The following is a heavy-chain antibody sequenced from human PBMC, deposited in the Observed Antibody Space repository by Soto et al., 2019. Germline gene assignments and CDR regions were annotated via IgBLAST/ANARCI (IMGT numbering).Heavy chain of an antibody. CDR1: GESITHTAHC. CDR2: LYFSGNG. J-gene: IGHJ4*02. CDR3: STNRGGSRQQLLGGH. D-gene: IGHD2-15*01. Sequence: QLQLQQSGSGLVKPSETLSLTCSVSGESITHTAHCWGWVRPPPGQGLEWLGSLYFSGNGSYNPCFSGLVTVSLDSSNNQFSLELREVTATDTAVYYCSTNRGGSRQQLLGGHWGQGILVTVSS. V-gene: IGHV4-39*01.